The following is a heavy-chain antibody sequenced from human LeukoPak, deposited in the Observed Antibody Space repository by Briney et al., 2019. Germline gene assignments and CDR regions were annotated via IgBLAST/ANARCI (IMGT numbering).Heavy chain of an antibody. J-gene: IGHJ4*02. CDR1: GYTLATYA. CDR3: ASQYSSKIDY. Sequence: SVKVSFKTSGYTLATYAVSWVRQAPGQGLEWMGRIIPILGIANYAQKFQGRVTITADKSTSTAYMELSSLRSEDTAVYYCASQYSSKIDYWGQGTLVTVSS. V-gene: IGHV1-69*04. D-gene: IGHD6-13*01. CDR2: IIPILGIA.